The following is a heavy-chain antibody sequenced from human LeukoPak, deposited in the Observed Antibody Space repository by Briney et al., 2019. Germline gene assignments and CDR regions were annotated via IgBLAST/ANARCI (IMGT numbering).Heavy chain of an antibody. Sequence: ASVKVSFKASGYTFTSYYMHWVRQAPGQGLEWMGIINPSGGSTSYAQKFQGRVTMTRDTSTSTVYMELSSLRSEDTAVYYCARDPRYYDILTGYTDNWFDPWGQGTLVTVSS. V-gene: IGHV1-46*01. J-gene: IGHJ5*02. CDR1: GYTFTSYY. CDR3: ARDPRYYDILTGYTDNWFDP. CDR2: INPSGGST. D-gene: IGHD3-9*01.